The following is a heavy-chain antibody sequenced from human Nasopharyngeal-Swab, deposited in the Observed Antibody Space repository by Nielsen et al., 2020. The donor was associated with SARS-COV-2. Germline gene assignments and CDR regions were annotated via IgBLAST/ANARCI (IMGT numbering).Heavy chain of an antibody. J-gene: IGHJ6*02. V-gene: IGHV4-34*01. CDR2: ISHSGTS. D-gene: IGHD1-14*01. Sequence: PGKGLEWIGEISHSGTSKYNPALKSRVTISVDTSKNQVSLKLRSVTAADRGVYYCARGGPPGHYYHYYGLDVWGQGTTVTSP. CDR3: ARGGPPGHYYHYYGLDV.